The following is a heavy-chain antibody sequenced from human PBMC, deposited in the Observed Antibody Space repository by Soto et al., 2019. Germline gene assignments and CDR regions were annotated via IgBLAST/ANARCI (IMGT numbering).Heavy chain of an antibody. Sequence: GESRKISCKGSGYSFTSYWISWVRQMPGKGLEWMGRIDPSDSYTNYSPSFQGHVTISADKSISTAYLQWSSLKASDTAMYYCATWGRGYSYGMDVWGQGTTVTVSS. CDR2: IDPSDSYT. CDR1: GYSFTSYW. CDR3: ATWGRGYSYGMDV. D-gene: IGHD5-18*01. J-gene: IGHJ6*02. V-gene: IGHV5-10-1*01.